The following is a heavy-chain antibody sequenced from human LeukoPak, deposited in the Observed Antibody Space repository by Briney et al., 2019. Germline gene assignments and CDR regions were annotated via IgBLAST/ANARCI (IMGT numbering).Heavy chain of an antibody. V-gene: IGHV5-51*01. Sequence: GESLKISCKGSGYRFTTYWIDWVRQMPGKGLEWMGSIYPGDSGARYSPSFQGQVTISADKSISTAYLQWSSLKASDTAMYYCARQEYCSGGSCYSWFDPWGQGTLVTVSS. CDR2: IYPGDSGA. CDR1: GYRFTTYW. D-gene: IGHD2-15*01. J-gene: IGHJ5*02. CDR3: ARQEYCSGGSCYSWFDP.